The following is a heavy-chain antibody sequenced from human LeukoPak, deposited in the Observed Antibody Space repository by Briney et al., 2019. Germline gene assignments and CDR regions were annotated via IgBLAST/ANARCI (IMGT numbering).Heavy chain of an antibody. Sequence: PSETLSLTCTVSGVSISSYYWSWIRQPPGKGLEWIGYIYTSGSTNYNPSLKSRVTISVDTSKNQFSLKLSSVTAADTAVYYCARQYDSSGRDAFDIWGQGTMVTVSS. CDR1: GVSISSYY. J-gene: IGHJ3*02. D-gene: IGHD3-22*01. CDR3: ARQYDSSGRDAFDI. CDR2: IYTSGST. V-gene: IGHV4-4*09.